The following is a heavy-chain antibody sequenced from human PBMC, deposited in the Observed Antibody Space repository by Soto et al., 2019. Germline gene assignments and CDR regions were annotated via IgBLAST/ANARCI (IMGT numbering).Heavy chain of an antibody. CDR1: GYTFTSYG. CDR3: ANGGDYGDYVLMGAFDI. Sequence: GASVKVSCKASGYTFTSYGISWVRQAPGQGLEWMGWISAYNGNTNYAQKLQGRVTMTTDTSTSTAYMELRSLRSDDTAVYYCANGGDYGDYVLMGAFDIWGQGTIVTVSS. V-gene: IGHV1-18*01. J-gene: IGHJ3*02. D-gene: IGHD4-17*01. CDR2: ISAYNGNT.